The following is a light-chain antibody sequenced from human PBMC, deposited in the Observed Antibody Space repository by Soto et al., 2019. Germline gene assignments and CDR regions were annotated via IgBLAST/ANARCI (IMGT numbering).Light chain of an antibody. CDR1: QSVLYSSNNKNH. CDR3: QQYYSTPLT. V-gene: IGKV4-1*01. Sequence: DAGVTQAPDSLAASVGERATINCKSSQSVLYSSNNKNHLAWYQQKPGQPPKLLIYWASTRESGVPDRFSGSGSGTDFTLTISSLQAEDVAVYYCQQYYSTPLTFGGGTKVDIK. CDR2: WAS. J-gene: IGKJ4*01.